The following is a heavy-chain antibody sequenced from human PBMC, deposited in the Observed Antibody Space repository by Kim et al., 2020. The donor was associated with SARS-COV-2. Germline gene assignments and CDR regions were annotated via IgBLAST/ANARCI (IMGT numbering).Heavy chain of an antibody. CDR3: ATEIDVDTAMVTYYYYGMDV. V-gene: IGHV1-46*01. CDR1: GYTFTSYY. J-gene: IGHJ6*02. CDR2: INPSGGST. Sequence: ASVKVSCKASGYTFTSYYMHWVRQAPGQGLEWMGIINPSGGSTSYAQKFQGRVTMTRDTSTSTVYMELSSLRSEDTAVYYCATEIDVDTAMVTYYYYGMDVWGQGTTVTVSS. D-gene: IGHD5-18*01.